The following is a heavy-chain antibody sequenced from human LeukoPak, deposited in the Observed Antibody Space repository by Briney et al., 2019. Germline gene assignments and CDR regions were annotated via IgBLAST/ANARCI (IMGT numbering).Heavy chain of an antibody. V-gene: IGHV1-8*01. CDR1: GYNFSTYD. CDR3: ARGRRVIAARREVYYFDY. D-gene: IGHD6-6*01. CDR2: MNPNSGNT. J-gene: IGHJ4*02. Sequence: ASVKVSCRASGYNFSTYDFNWVRQATGQGLEWMGWMNPNSGNTGYAQKFQGRVTITRNTSISTAYMELSSLRSEDTAVYYCARGRRVIAARREVYYFDYWGQGTLVTVSS.